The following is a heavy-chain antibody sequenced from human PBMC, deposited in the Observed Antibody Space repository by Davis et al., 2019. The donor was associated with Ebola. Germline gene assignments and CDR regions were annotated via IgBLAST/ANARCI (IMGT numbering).Heavy chain of an antibody. CDR2: ISYDGSNK. CDR3: ARGVPPDH. V-gene: IGHV3-30*03. Sequence: GGSLRLSCAASGFTFSSYGMHWVRQAPGKGLEWVAVISYDGSNKYYADSVKGRFTISRDNSKNALYLQMNSLTADDTAVYYCARGVPPDHWGQGTLVAVSS. D-gene: IGHD5/OR15-5a*01. CDR1: GFTFSSYG. J-gene: IGHJ4*02.